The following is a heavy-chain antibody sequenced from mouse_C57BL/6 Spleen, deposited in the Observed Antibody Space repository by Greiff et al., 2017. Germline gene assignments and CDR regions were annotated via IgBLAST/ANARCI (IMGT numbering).Heavy chain of an antibody. J-gene: IGHJ4*01. CDR1: GFSFNTYA. Sequence: EAGGGLVQPKGSLKLSCAASGFSFNTYAMNWVRQAPGKGLEWVARIRSKSNNYATYYADSVKDRFTISRDDSESMLYLQMNNLKTEDTAMYYCVRQDRTTGAMDYWGQGTSVTVSS. CDR3: VRQDRTTGAMDY. CDR2: IRSKSNNYAT. V-gene: IGHV10-1*01.